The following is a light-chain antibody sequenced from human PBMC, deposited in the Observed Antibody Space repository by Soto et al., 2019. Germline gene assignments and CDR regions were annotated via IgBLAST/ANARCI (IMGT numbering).Light chain of an antibody. V-gene: IGKV3-15*01. J-gene: IGKJ5*01. CDR2: AAS. Sequence: EIVVTQSPATLSVSPGERVTLSCRASQSIGRNLAWHQHKPGQAPGLLVYAASTRATGIPDRFSGSGSGTEFTLTISSLQSEDLGLYYCQQYNNWPVTFGQGTRLEI. CDR1: QSIGRN. CDR3: QQYNNWPVT.